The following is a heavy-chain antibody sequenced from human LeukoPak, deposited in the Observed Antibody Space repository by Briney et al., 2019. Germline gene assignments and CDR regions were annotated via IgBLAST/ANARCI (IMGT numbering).Heavy chain of an antibody. CDR1: GGSFSGYY. J-gene: IGHJ4*02. CDR3: ARDSESYSSSWSAPFDY. Sequence: SETLSLTCAVYGGSFSGYYWSWIPQPPGQGLEWMGEINHSGSTNYNPSLKSRVTISVDTSKSQFSLKLSSVTAADTAVYYCARDSESYSSSWSAPFDYWGQGTLVTVSS. CDR2: INHSGST. V-gene: IGHV4-34*01. D-gene: IGHD6-13*01.